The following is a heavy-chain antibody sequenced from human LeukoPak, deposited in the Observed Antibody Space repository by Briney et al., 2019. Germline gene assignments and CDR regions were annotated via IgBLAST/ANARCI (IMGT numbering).Heavy chain of an antibody. D-gene: IGHD3-22*01. J-gene: IGHJ4*02. CDR1: GFTFSPYG. V-gene: IGHV3-64D*09. Sequence: GGSLRLSCSASGFTFSPYGMHWVRQAPGKGLEYVSAITTNGGSTFYTDSVKGRFTISRDNSKKTRYLQMSSLIAANTAVYYCLKIYYDSSGDDYDYWGQGTLVTVSS. CDR3: LKIYYDSSGDDYDY. CDR2: ITTNGGST.